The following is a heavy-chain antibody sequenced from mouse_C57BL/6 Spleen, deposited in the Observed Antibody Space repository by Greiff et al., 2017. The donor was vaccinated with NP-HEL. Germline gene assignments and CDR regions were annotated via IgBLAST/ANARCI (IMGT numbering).Heavy chain of an antibody. Sequence: EVKLQESGAELVRPGASVKLSCTASGFNIKDYYMHWVKQRPEQGLEWIGRIDPEDGDTEYAPKFQGKATMTADTSSNTAYLQLSSLTSEDTAVYYCTPTYSDGSWFAYWGQGTLVTVSA. J-gene: IGHJ3*01. CDR1: GFNIKDYY. D-gene: IGHD2-3*01. CDR2: IDPEDGDT. V-gene: IGHV14-1*01. CDR3: TPTYSDGSWFAY.